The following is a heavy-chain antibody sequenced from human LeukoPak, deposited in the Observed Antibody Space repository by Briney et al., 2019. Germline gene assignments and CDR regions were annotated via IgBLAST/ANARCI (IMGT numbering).Heavy chain of an antibody. CDR3: ATTNAAQYCSGGSCSDY. Sequence: ASVKVSCKVSGYTLTELPMHWVRQAPGKGLEWMGGFDPEDGETIYAQKFQGRVTMTEDASTDTAYMELSSLRSEDTAVYYCATTNAAQYCSGGSCSDYWGQGTLVTVSS. V-gene: IGHV1-24*01. CDR2: FDPEDGET. D-gene: IGHD2-15*01. CDR1: GYTLTELP. J-gene: IGHJ4*02.